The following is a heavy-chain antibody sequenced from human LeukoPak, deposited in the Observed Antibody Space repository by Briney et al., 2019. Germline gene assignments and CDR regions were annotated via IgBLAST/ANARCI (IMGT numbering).Heavy chain of an antibody. CDR2: INTGNGNT. Sequence: ASVKVSCKASGYTFTSYAIHWVRQAPGQRLEWMGWINTGNGNTNYAQKLQGRVTMTTDTSTSTAYMELRSLRSDDTAVYYCARDGIAVAGTPNWFDPWGQGTLVTVSS. J-gene: IGHJ5*02. CDR3: ARDGIAVAGTPNWFDP. V-gene: IGHV1-3*04. D-gene: IGHD6-19*01. CDR1: GYTFTSYA.